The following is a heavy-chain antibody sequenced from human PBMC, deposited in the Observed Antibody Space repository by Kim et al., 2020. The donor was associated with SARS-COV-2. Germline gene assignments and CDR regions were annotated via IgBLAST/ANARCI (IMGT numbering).Heavy chain of an antibody. CDR2: INHSGST. J-gene: IGHJ4*01. CDR3: ARFSAHIAGGPTEYYFDY. Sequence: SETLSLTCAVYGGSFSGYYWSWIRQPPGKGLEWIGEINHSGSTNYNPSLKSRVTISVDTSKNQFSLKLSSVTAADTAVYYCARFSAHIAGGPTEYYFDY. V-gene: IGHV4-34*01. CDR1: GGSFSGYY. D-gene: IGHD2-15*01.